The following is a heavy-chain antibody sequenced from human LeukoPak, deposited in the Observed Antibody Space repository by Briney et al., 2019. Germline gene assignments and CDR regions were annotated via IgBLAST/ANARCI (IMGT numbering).Heavy chain of an antibody. CDR1: GYTFTKYV. CDR2: INAGNGDT. Sequence: ASVEVSCMASGYTFTKYVVHWVRQAPGQRPEWMGWINAGNGDTKYSQNFQDRVTITRDTSANTAYMELSSLTSEDTALYYCARDDCGDTCYPGGYWGQGTLVTVSS. D-gene: IGHD2-21*01. J-gene: IGHJ4*02. V-gene: IGHV1-3*01. CDR3: ARDDCGDTCYPGGY.